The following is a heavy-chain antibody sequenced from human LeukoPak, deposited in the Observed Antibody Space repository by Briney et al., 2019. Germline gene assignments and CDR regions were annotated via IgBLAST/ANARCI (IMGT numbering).Heavy chain of an antibody. Sequence: ASVKVSCKASGYTFTSYDINWVRQATGQGLEWMGWMNPNSGNTGYAQKFQGRVTMTRNTSISTAYMELSSLRSEDTAVYYCARRYCSSTNCSDAFDIWGQGTMVTVSS. V-gene: IGHV1-8*01. CDR2: MNPNSGNT. CDR1: GYTFTSYD. D-gene: IGHD2-2*01. CDR3: ARRYCSSTNCSDAFDI. J-gene: IGHJ3*02.